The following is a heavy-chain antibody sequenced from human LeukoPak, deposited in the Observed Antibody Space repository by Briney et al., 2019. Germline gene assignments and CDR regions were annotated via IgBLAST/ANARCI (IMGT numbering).Heavy chain of an antibody. CDR2: TSYDGNKK. Sequence: GRSLRLSCAASGFALTYYAMHWVRQAPGKGLEWVAVTSYDGNKKYYADSVKGRFTISRDSSKNTLYLQMSSLRAEDTAVYYCARSSYDYGGIEGPFDYWGQGTLVTVSS. CDR1: GFALTYYA. D-gene: IGHD4-23*01. CDR3: ARSSYDYGGIEGPFDY. V-gene: IGHV3-30*15. J-gene: IGHJ4*02.